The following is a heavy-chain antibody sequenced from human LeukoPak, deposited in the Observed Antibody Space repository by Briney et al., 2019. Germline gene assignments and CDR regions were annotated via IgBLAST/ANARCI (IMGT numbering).Heavy chain of an antibody. Sequence: SETLSLTCAVYGGSFSGYYWSWIRQPPGKGLEWIGEINHSGSTNYNPSLKSRVTISVDTSKNQFSLKLSSVTAADTAVYYCAMTYYDSSGYYSLALNYWGQGTLVTVS. V-gene: IGHV4-34*01. CDR2: INHSGST. J-gene: IGHJ4*02. CDR1: GGSFSGYY. D-gene: IGHD3-22*01. CDR3: AMTYYDSSGYYSLALNY.